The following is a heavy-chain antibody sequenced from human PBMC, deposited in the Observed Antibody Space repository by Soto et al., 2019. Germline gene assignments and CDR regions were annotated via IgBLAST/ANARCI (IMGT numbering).Heavy chain of an antibody. D-gene: IGHD1-26*01. CDR3: ARVSGSYYYGMDV. CDR2: IYHSGST. V-gene: IGHV4-4*02. Sequence: AETMSLTCSVSGGSMSSSNWWSWVRPPPGKGLEWIGEIYHSGSTNYNPSLKSRVTISVDKSKNQFSLKLSSVTAADTAVYYSARVSGSYYYGMDVWGQGITVTVSS. J-gene: IGHJ6*02. CDR1: GGSMSSSNW.